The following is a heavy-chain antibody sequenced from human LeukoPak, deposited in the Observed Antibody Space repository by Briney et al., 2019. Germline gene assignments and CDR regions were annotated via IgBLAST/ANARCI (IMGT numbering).Heavy chain of an antibody. CDR1: GGSISSYY. Sequence: PSETLSLTCTVSGGSISSYYWSWIRQPPEKGLEWIGYIYYSGSTNYNPSLKSRVTISVDTSKNQFSLKLSSVTAADTAVYYCARGGRYGDPTSFDYWGQGTLVTVSS. J-gene: IGHJ4*02. V-gene: IGHV4-59*01. CDR3: ARGGRYGDPTSFDY. D-gene: IGHD4-17*01. CDR2: IYYSGST.